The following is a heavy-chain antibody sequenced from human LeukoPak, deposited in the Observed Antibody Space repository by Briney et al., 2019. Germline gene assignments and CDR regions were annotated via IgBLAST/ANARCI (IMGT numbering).Heavy chain of an antibody. J-gene: IGHJ4*02. CDR1: GYTFTSYG. V-gene: IGHV1-2*02. CDR2: INPNSGVT. Sequence: GASVKVSCKASGYTFTSYGISWVRQAPGQGLEWMGWINPNSGVTNYAQKFQSRVTMTRDTSISTAYMELSRLTSDDTAVYYCARNHGYGDYVGDYWGQGTLVTVSS. D-gene: IGHD4-17*01. CDR3: ARNHGYGDYVGDY.